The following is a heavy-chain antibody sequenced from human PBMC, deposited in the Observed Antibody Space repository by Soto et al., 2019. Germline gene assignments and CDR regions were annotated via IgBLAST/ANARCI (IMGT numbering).Heavy chain of an antibody. CDR2: IYTSGGT. V-gene: IGHV4-4*07. D-gene: IGHD6-13*01. J-gene: IGHJ6*02. CDR3: ARDSSSLEDYYYGMDV. CDR1: GGSISIYY. Sequence: SETLSLTCTFSGGSISIYYWSWIRQPAGKGLEWIGRIYTSGGTNYNPSLKSRVTMSVDTSKNQFSLKLSSVAAADTAVYYCARDSSSLEDYYYGMDVWGQGTTVTVSS.